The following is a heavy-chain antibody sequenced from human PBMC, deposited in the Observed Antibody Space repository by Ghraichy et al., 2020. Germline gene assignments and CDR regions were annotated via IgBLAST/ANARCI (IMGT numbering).Heavy chain of an antibody. CDR2: MNQDGSDQ. D-gene: IGHD5-12*01. Sequence: GGSLRLSCAASGFTFSDYWMNWVRQAPGKGLEWVASMNQDGSDQYYVDSMKGRFTISRDNAKNSLYLQINSLRVEDTAGYYCARGDRVATREYGMDVWGQGTTVTVSS. V-gene: IGHV3-7*01. J-gene: IGHJ6*02. CDR1: GFTFSDYW. CDR3: ARGDRVATREYGMDV.